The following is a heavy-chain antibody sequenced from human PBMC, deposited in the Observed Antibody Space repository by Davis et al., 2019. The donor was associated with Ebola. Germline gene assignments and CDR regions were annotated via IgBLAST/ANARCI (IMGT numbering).Heavy chain of an antibody. CDR2: ISGSGGST. CDR3: ASRTVVTTRYYYYGMDV. CDR1: GFTFSSYA. J-gene: IGHJ6*02. D-gene: IGHD4-23*01. Sequence: GGSLRLSCAASGFTFSSYAMSWVRQAPGKGLEWVSAISGSGGSTYYADSVKGRFTISRDNSKNTLYLQMNSLRAEDTAVYYCASRTVVTTRYYYYGMDVWGQGTTVTVSS. V-gene: IGHV3-23*01.